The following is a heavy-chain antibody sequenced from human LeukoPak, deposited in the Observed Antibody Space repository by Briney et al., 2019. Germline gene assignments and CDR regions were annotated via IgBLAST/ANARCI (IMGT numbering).Heavy chain of an antibody. CDR3: ARGHSSSWSDFDY. Sequence: ASVKVSCKTSGGSFNMYGFTWVRQAPGQGLEWMGWINPNSGGTNYAQKFQGRVTMTRDTSISTAYMELSRLRSDDTAVYYCARGHSSSWSDFDYWGQGTLVTVSS. V-gene: IGHV1-2*02. J-gene: IGHJ4*02. D-gene: IGHD6-13*01. CDR2: INPNSGGT. CDR1: GGSFNMYG.